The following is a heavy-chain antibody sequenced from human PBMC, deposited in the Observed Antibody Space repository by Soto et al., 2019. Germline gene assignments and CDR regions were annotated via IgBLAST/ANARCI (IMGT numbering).Heavy chain of an antibody. CDR3: ASRSNTNYYYYGMDV. J-gene: IGHJ6*02. D-gene: IGHD2-2*01. V-gene: IGHV1-69*13. CDR1: GGTFSSYA. CDR2: IIPIFGTA. Sequence: SVKVSCNASGGTFSSYAISWVRQAPGQGLEWMGGIIPIFGTANYAQKFQGRVTITADESTSTAYMELSSLKSEETAVYYCASRSNTNYYYYGMDVWGQGTTVTVS.